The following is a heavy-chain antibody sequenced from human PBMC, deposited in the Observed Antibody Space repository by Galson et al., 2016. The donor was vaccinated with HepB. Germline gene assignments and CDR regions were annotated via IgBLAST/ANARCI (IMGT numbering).Heavy chain of an antibody. CDR3: TMISWSTSSGFGF. Sequence: SLRLSCAASGFTFRSYWMHWVRQAPGKGLVWVSRINSDGSSTSYADSVKGRFTISRDNSRNTVYVQINSLRAEDTAIYYCTMISWSTSSGFGFWGQGTRVTVSS. J-gene: IGHJ4*02. CDR1: GFTFRSYW. CDR2: INSDGSST. D-gene: IGHD3-22*01. V-gene: IGHV3-74*01.